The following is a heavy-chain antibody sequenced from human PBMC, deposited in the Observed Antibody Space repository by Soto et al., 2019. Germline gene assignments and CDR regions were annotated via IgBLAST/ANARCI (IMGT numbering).Heavy chain of an antibody. CDR2: IYYSGST. CDR3: ARGQQLPGGRYYFYYGFDV. CDR1: GGSISSGAYS. Sequence: QVQLQESGSGLVKPSQTLSLTCVVSGGSISSGAYSWSWIRQPPGKGLEWIVYIYYSGSTYYNPSLKSRVAISLDRPNNQFSLRLNSVTAADTAVYYCARGQQLPGGRYYFYYGFDVWGRGTTVTVSS. J-gene: IGHJ6*02. D-gene: IGHD3-10*01. V-gene: IGHV4-30-2*01.